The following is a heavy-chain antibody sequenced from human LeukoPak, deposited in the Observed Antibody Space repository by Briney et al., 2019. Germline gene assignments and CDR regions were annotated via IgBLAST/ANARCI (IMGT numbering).Heavy chain of an antibody. V-gene: IGHV3-23*01. CDR2: ISGSGGST. D-gene: IGHD3-9*01. Sequence: GGSPRLSCAASRFTFSSYAMSSVRQAPGKGLEWVSAISGSGGSTYYADSVKGRFTISRDNSKNTLYLQMNSLRAEDTAVYYCAKDLNWLGSAGARHVFDYWGQGTLVTVSS. CDR1: RFTFSSYA. J-gene: IGHJ4*02. CDR3: AKDLNWLGSAGARHVFDY.